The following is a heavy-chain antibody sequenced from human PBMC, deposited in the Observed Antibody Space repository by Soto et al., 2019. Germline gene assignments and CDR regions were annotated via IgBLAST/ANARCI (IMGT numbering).Heavy chain of an antibody. J-gene: IGHJ4*02. CDR2: ISSSGSTI. CDR1: GFTFSSYE. CDR3: ARVLRFLEWSFFDY. V-gene: IGHV3-48*03. Sequence: LRLSCAASGFTFSSYEMNWVRQAPGKGLEWVSYISSSGSTIYYADSVKGRFTISRDNAKNSLYLQMNSLRAEDTAVYYCARVLRFLEWSFFDYWGQGTLVTVSS. D-gene: IGHD3-3*01.